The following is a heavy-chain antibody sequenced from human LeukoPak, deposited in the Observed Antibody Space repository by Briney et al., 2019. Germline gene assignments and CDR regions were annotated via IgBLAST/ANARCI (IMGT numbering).Heavy chain of an antibody. CDR3: ARDHPGAIDY. D-gene: IGHD1-26*01. V-gene: IGHV3-33*01. J-gene: IGHJ4*02. Sequence: GRSLRLSCAASGFTFSNCGMHWVRQAPGKGLEWVAVIWYDGSYKYYADSVKGRFTISRDNSKNTLYLQMNSLRVEDTAVYYCARDHPGAIDYWGQGTLVTVSS. CDR1: GFTFSNCG. CDR2: IWYDGSYK.